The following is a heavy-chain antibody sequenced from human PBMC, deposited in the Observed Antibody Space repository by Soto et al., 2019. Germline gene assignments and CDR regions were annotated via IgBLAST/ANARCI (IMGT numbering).Heavy chain of an antibody. CDR1: GYTFTGYY. CDR2: INPNSGGT. CDR3: ERDQGYSYDY. D-gene: IGHD5-18*01. Sequence: ASVKGSCKASGYTFTGYYMHWVRQAPGQGLKWMGWINPNSGGTNYAQKFQGRVTMTRDTSISTAYMELSRLRSDDTAVYYCERDQGYSYDYWGQGTLVTVSS. J-gene: IGHJ4*02. V-gene: IGHV1-2*02.